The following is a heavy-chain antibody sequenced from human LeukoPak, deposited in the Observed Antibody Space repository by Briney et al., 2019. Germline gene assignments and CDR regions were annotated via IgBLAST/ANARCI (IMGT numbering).Heavy chain of an antibody. CDR1: GFTISSYA. D-gene: IGHD1-20*01. J-gene: IGHJ4*02. CDR2: ISGSGGST. Sequence: SGGSLRLSCAASGFTISSYAMSWVRQAPGKGLEWVSGISGSGGSTYYADSVKGRFTVSRDDSKNTLFLQMKSLRVEDTAVYYCANDFNFWGQGTLVTVSS. CDR3: ANDFNF. V-gene: IGHV3-23*01.